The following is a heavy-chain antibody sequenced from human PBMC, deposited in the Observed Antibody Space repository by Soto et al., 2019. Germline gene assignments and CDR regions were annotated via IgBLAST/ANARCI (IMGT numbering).Heavy chain of an antibody. CDR1: GGTLSRNA. CDR2: IIPIIGTA. J-gene: IGHJ4*02. CDR3: ARGITLPTPLDY. Sequence: SVTVSCKPSGGTLSRNALGWVRQAPGQGLEWIGGIIPIIGTANYVQKFQGRVTITAVESTGTAYMELSSLRSEDTAVYYCARGITLPTPLDYWGQGTLVTVSS. V-gene: IGHV1-69*13. D-gene: IGHD1-20*01.